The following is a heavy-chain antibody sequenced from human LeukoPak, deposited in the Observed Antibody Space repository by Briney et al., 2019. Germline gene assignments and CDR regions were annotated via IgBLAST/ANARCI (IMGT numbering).Heavy chain of an antibody. D-gene: IGHD5-24*01. CDR1: GGSINSNIDY. CDR2: IYYSGNT. Sequence: SETLSLTCTVSGGSINSNIDYWAWIRQPPGKGLEWIASIYYSGNTYYNPSLKSRVTISVDTSKNQFSLKLSSVTAADTAVYYCARRGMGWLQSARGAFDIWGQGTMVTVSS. V-gene: IGHV4-39*01. CDR3: ARRGMGWLQSARGAFDI. J-gene: IGHJ3*02.